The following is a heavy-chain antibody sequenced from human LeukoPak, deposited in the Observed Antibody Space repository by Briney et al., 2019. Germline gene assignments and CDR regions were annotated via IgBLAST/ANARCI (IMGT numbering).Heavy chain of an antibody. Sequence: ASVKVSCKASGYTVSDYFIHLVRQAPAHGLEWMGRINPNSGVTEYAHNFQGRVTMTRDTSISVSYMELNRLTSDDTAVYYCARDVSSTSNWELDYRGQGTLVTVSS. CDR2: INPNSGVT. CDR1: GYTVSDYF. D-gene: IGHD7-27*01. CDR3: ARDVSSTSNWELDY. J-gene: IGHJ4*02. V-gene: IGHV1-2*06.